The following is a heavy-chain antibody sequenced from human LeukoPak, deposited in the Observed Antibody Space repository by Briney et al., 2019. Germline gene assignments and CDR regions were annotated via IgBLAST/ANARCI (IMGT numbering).Heavy chain of an antibody. V-gene: IGHV3-23*01. Sequence: GGSLRLSCAASGFTFSSYAMNWVRQAPGKGLEWVSGISGSGKSTYYADSVKGRFTISRDISKDTMYLQMNSLRAEDTAVYYCARDIRPTGDSSGEFDYWGQGTLVTVSS. CDR2: ISGSGKST. D-gene: IGHD7-27*01. CDR3: ARDIRPTGDSSGEFDY. CDR1: GFTFSSYA. J-gene: IGHJ4*02.